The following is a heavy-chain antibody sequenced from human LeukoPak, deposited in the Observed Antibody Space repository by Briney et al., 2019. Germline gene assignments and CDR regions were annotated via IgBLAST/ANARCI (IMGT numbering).Heavy chain of an antibody. D-gene: IGHD3-10*01. CDR3: ARSALNYYGSGSYYNPLYYFDY. CDR2: IIPILGIA. V-gene: IGHV1-69*04. CDR1: GGTFSSYA. Sequence: AASVKVSCKASGGTFSSYAISWVRQAPGQGLEWMGRIIPILGIANYAQKFQGRVTITADKSTSTAYMELSSLRSEDTAVYYCARSALNYYGSGSYYNPLYYFDYWGQGTLVTVSS. J-gene: IGHJ4*02.